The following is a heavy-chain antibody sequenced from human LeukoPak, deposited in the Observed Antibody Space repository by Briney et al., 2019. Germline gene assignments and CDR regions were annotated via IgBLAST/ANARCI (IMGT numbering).Heavy chain of an antibody. Sequence: GGSLRLSCAPSGFTFSSYSMKWVRQAPRGGLEWVSSISSSSSYIYYAHSVKGRFTTSRDNAKSSLYLQMNSLRAEDTAVYYCASDSKGYWGQGTLVTVSS. D-gene: IGHD3-3*02. V-gene: IGHV3-21*01. CDR3: ASDSKGY. CDR2: ISSSSSYI. J-gene: IGHJ4*02. CDR1: GFTFSSYS.